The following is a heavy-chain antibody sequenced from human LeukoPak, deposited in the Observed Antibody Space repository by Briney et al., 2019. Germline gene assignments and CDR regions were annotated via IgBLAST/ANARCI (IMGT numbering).Heavy chain of an antibody. D-gene: IGHD1-26*01. J-gene: IGHJ6*02. V-gene: IGHV1-2*02. CDR3: ARLSSGSYYYYYGMDV. CDR1: GYTFTSYG. CDR2: INPNSGGT. Sequence: GASVKVSCKASGYTFTSYGISWVRQAPGQGLEWMGWINPNSGGTNYAQKFQGRVTMTRDTSISTAYMELSRLRSDDTAVYYCARLSSGSYYYYYGMDVWGRGTTVTVSS.